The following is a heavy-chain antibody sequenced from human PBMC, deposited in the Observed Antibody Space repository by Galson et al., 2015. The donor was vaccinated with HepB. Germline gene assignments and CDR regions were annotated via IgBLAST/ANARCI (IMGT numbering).Heavy chain of an antibody. D-gene: IGHD3-3*01. CDR3: ARDVFWSGLYYYYGMDV. CDR2: ISYDGSNK. J-gene: IGHJ6*02. Sequence: SLRLSCAASGFTFSSYAMHWVRQAPGKGLEWVAVISYDGSNKYYADSVKGRFTISRDNPKNTLYLQMNSLRAEDTAVYYCARDVFWSGLYYYYGMDVWGQGTTVTVSS. CDR1: GFTFSSYA. V-gene: IGHV3-30-3*01.